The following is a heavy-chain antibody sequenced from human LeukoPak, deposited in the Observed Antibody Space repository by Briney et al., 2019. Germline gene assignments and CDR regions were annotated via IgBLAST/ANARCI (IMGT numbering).Heavy chain of an antibody. J-gene: IGHJ6*02. Sequence: GGSLRLSCAASGFTFSSYDMHWVRQVIGKGLEWVSAIGTLADTYYSGSVKGRFTISRENAKNSLYLQMNSLSAGDTAVYYCARGPIGGWLRNGMDVWGQGTTVTVSS. D-gene: IGHD6-19*01. CDR2: IGTLADT. CDR3: ARGPIGGWLRNGMDV. CDR1: GFTFSSYD. V-gene: IGHV3-13*01.